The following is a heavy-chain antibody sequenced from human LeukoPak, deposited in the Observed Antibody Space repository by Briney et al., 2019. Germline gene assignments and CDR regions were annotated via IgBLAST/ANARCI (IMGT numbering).Heavy chain of an antibody. D-gene: IGHD2-2*01. CDR2: INPNSGGT. J-gene: IGHJ5*02. CDR1: GYTFTDYY. CDR3: ARGEDIVVVPAGTFDP. Sequence: ASVKVSCKASGYTFTDYYMHWVRQAPGQGLEWMGWINPNSGGTNYAQKFQGWVTMTRDTSISTAYMELSRLRSDDTAVYYCARGEDIVVVPAGTFDPWGQGTLVTVSS. V-gene: IGHV1-2*04.